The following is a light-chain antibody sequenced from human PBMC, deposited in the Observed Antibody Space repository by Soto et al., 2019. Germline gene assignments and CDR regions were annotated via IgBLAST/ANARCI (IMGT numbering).Light chain of an antibody. CDR1: SSDIGTYDS. CDR2: EVT. Sequence: QSALTQPASVSGSPGQSITISCIGTSSDIGTYDSVSWYQQHPGKVPKLLIYEVTNRPSGISNRFSGSQSGNTASLTISGLQAEDEADYYCSASTARTLVFGGGTKVTVL. CDR3: SASTARTLV. V-gene: IGLV2-14*01. J-gene: IGLJ3*02.